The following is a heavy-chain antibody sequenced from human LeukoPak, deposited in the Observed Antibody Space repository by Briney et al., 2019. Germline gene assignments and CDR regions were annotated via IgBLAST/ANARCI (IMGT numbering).Heavy chain of an antibody. J-gene: IGHJ4*02. CDR2: ISAYNGNT. CDR1: GYTFTSYG. Sequence: GASVKVSCKASGYTFTSYGISWVRQAPGQGLEWMGWISAYNGNTNYAQKLQGRVTMTTDTSTSTAYMELRSLRSDDTAVYYCAKDAYSGFSSSYNMDSWGQGTLVTVSS. CDR3: AKDAYSGFSSSYNMDS. D-gene: IGHD5-18*01. V-gene: IGHV1-18*01.